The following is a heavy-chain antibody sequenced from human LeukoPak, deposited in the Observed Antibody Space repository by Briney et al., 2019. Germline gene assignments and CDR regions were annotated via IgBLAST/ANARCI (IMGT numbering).Heavy chain of an antibody. CDR1: GFTFSSYA. J-gene: IGHJ4*02. CDR2: ISGSGGST. Sequence: GGSLRLSCAASGFTFSSYAMSWVRQAPGKGLEWVSAISGSGGSTYYADSVKGRFTISRDNSKNTLYLQMNSLRAEDTAVYYCARAGGYVGVFDYWGQGILVTVSS. CDR3: ARAGGYVGVFDY. V-gene: IGHV3-23*01. D-gene: IGHD5-12*01.